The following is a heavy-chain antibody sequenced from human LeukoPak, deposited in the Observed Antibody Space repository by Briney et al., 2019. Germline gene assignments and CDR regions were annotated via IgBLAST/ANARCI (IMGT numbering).Heavy chain of an antibody. CDR3: ARVHTARGYYFDY. CDR1: GGSITSYY. V-gene: IGHV4-59*12. Sequence: PSETLSLTCTVSGGSITSYYWSWIRQPPGKGLEWIGYIYYSGSTNYNPSLKSRVTISVDTSKNQFSLKLSSVTAADTAVYYCARVHTARGYYFDYWGQGTLVTVSS. J-gene: IGHJ4*02. CDR2: IYYSGST. D-gene: IGHD5-18*01.